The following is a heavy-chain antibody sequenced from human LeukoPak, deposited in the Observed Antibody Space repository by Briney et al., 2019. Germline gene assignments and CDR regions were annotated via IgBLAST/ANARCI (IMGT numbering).Heavy chain of an antibody. V-gene: IGHV3-48*01. J-gene: IGHJ4*02. CDR2: ISSSSGTI. D-gene: IGHD5-18*01. Sequence: GGSLRLSCAPSGFIFSNYNMNWVRQPPGKGLEWLSYISSSSGTIYYADSVKGRFTISGDNAKNSLYLQMNSLRAEDTAVYYCARALGYSYGYAVDYWGQGTLVTVSS. CDR3: ARALGYSYGYAVDY. CDR1: GFIFSNYN.